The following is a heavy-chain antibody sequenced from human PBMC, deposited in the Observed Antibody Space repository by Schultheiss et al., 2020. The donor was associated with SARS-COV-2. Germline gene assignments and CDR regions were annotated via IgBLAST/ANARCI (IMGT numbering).Heavy chain of an antibody. D-gene: IGHD2-2*02. CDR1: GFTFSSYS. J-gene: IGHJ3*02. Sequence: GGSLRLSCAASGFTFSSYSMNWVRQAPGKGLEWVSSISSSSSYIYYADSVKGRFTISRDNAKNSLYLQMNSLRAEDTAVYYCARDTYCSSTSCYTFDIWGQGTMVTVSS. CDR2: ISSSSSYI. CDR3: ARDTYCSSTSCYTFDI. V-gene: IGHV3-21*01.